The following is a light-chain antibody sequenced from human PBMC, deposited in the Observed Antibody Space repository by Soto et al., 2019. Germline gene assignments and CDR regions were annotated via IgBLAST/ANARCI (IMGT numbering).Light chain of an antibody. J-gene: IGKJ4*01. CDR1: QTIRSY. CDR2: AAS. V-gene: IGKV1-39*01. CDR3: QQSYSTPLLT. Sequence: DVQMTQSPSSLSASVGDRVTIACRASQTIRSYLNWYQQKPGKAPKLLIYAASSLQSGVPSRFSGSGSGTDFTLTISSLQPEDFATYYCQQSYSTPLLTFGGGTKVEIK.